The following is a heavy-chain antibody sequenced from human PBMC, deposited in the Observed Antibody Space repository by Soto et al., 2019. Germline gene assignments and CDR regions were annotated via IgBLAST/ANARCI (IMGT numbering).Heavy chain of an antibody. Sequence: EVQLLESGGGLVQPGGSLRLSCAVSGLTFSSYAMSWVRQAPGKGLEWVSAISGSGGSTYYADSVKGRFTISRDNSKNTLYLQMNSLRAEDTAVYYCAKTHDTYYYGSGSYWGQGTLVTVSS. CDR2: ISGSGGST. CDR1: GLTFSSYA. V-gene: IGHV3-23*01. D-gene: IGHD3-10*01. CDR3: AKTHDTYYYGSGSY. J-gene: IGHJ4*02.